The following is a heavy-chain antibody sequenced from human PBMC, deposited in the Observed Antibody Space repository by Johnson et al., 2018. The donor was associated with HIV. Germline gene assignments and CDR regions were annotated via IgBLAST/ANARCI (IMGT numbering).Heavy chain of an antibody. CDR2: ISYDANNE. D-gene: IGHD2-8*01. CDR3: ARGHNGAFDI. V-gene: IGHV3-30*03. CDR1: GFIFHEYG. J-gene: IGHJ3*02. Sequence: QVQLVESGGGVVRPGGSLRLSCAASGFIFHEYGMTWVRQAPGKGLEWVALISYDANNEYYADSVRGRFTISRDNSKNTLYLQMNSLRAEDTAVYYCARGHNGAFDIWGQGTMVTVSS.